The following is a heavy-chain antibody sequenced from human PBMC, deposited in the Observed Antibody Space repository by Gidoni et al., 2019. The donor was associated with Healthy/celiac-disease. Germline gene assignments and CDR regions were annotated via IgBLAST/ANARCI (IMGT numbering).Heavy chain of an antibody. D-gene: IGHD3-16*02. CDR1: GYTFTGYY. V-gene: IGHV1-2*02. J-gene: IGHJ4*02. CDR2: ISPNSGAT. CDR3: ARGGHYDYVWGSYRYTKFDY. Sequence: QVQLVQSGAEVKKPGASVKVSCKASGYTFTGYYIHWVRQAHGQGLEWMGWISPNSGATNYAQRFEGRVTMTRDTSISTAYMDLSRLRSDDTAVYYCARGGHYDYVWGSYRYTKFDYWGQGTLVTVSS.